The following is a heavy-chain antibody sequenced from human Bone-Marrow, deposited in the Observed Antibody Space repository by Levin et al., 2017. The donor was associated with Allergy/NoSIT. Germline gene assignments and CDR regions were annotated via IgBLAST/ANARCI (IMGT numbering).Heavy chain of an antibody. CDR2: SWHGGNNK. CDR1: GFTFSNYG. V-gene: IGHV3-33*01. D-gene: IGHD3-22*01. Sequence: PGGSLRLSCEVSGFTFSNYGMHWVRQAPGKGLEWVAVSWHGGNNKYYADSVKGRFTISRDNSKNTLYLQMNSLRAEDTAIYYCASTGLLVPDTNLDYYYGMDVWGQGTTVTVSS. J-gene: IGHJ6*02. CDR3: ASTGLLVPDTNLDYYYGMDV.